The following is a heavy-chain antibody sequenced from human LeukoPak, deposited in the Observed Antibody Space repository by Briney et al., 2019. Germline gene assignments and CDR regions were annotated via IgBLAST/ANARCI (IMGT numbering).Heavy chain of an antibody. V-gene: IGHV3-23*01. Sequence: GGSLRLSCAASGFTFSSYAMHWVRQAPGKGLEWVSGISGSGDNTYYADSVKGRFTISRDNSKNTLYVQVNSLETEDTAAYYCAKGSYYDSSGSFYFDYWGQGTLVTVSS. CDR2: ISGSGDNT. J-gene: IGHJ4*02. CDR3: AKGSYYDSSGSFYFDY. D-gene: IGHD3-22*01. CDR1: GFTFSSYA.